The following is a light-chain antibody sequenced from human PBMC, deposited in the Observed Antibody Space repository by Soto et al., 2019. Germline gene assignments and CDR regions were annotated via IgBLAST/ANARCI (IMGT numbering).Light chain of an antibody. J-gene: IGKJ4*01. CDR1: QDINSY. V-gene: IGKV1D-16*01. CDR3: QQYNTYPLT. CDR2: AAS. Sequence: DVQMTQSPSSLSASVGDRVTITCRASQDINSYLAWYQQKPGNAPKSLIYAASSLQTGVPSRFSGSESGTDFNLTISNLQPEDSATYYCQQYNTYPLTFGGGTKVEIK.